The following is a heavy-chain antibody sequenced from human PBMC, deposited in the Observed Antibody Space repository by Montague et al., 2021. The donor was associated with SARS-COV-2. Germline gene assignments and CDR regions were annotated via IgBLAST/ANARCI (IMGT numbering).Heavy chain of an antibody. V-gene: IGHV4-39*07. Sequence: SETLSLTCTVSGGSISSCNYYWGWIRQPPGKGLEWIGSLYFGGGTYYNPSLKSRVTISVDTSKNQFSLKLTSVTAADTAVFFCVRELAGGLGNFFDIWGQGTMVTVSS. CDR2: LYFGGGT. D-gene: IGHD5-24*01. J-gene: IGHJ3*02. CDR1: GGSISSCNYY. CDR3: VRELAGGLGNFFDI.